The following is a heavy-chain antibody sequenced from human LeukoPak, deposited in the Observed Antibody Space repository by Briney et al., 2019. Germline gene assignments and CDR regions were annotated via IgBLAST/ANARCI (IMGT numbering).Heavy chain of an antibody. Sequence: GGSLRLSCAASGFTFSNAWMSWVRQAPGKGLEWVGRIKSKIDGGTTDYAAPVKGRFTISRGDSKNTLYLQMISLKTEDTAVYYCTTDYGSGWYTTGDYWGQGTLVTVSS. D-gene: IGHD6-19*01. J-gene: IGHJ4*02. V-gene: IGHV3-15*01. CDR1: GFTFSNAW. CDR2: IKSKIDGGTT. CDR3: TTDYGSGWYTTGDY.